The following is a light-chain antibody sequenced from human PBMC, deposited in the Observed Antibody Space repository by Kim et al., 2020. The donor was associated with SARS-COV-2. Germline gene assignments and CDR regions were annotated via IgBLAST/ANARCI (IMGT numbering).Light chain of an antibody. Sequence: GQSVTISCTGTSSDIVGYNYVSWYQQYPGRAPQLMIYEVTKRPSGVPDRFSGSKSGNTASLTVSGLQADDEADYYCCSYAGNNNVVFGGGTQLTVL. V-gene: IGLV2-8*01. J-gene: IGLJ2*01. CDR2: EVT. CDR3: CSYAGNNNVV. CDR1: SSDIVGYNY.